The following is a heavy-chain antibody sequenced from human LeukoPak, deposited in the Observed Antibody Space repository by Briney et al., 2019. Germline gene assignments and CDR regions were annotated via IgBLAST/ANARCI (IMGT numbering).Heavy chain of an antibody. CDR1: GYTFTSYD. CDR2: MNPNSGNT. J-gene: IGHJ5*02. V-gene: IGHV1-8*03. CDR3: ARGLKSRRQQLVLMAGWNSGGYNWFDP. D-gene: IGHD6-13*01. Sequence: GASVKVSCKASGYTFTSYDINWVRQATGQGLEWMGWMNPNSGNTGYAQKFQGRVTITRNTSISTAYMELSSLRSEDTAVYYCARGLKSRRQQLVLMAGWNSGGYNWFDPWGQGTLVTVSS.